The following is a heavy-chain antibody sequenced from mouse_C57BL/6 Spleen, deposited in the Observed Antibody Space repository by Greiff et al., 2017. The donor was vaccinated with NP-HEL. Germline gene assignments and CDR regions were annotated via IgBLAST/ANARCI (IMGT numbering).Heavy chain of an antibody. D-gene: IGHD2-4*01. J-gene: IGHJ2*01. Sequence: VQLQQSGAELVKPGASVKISCKASGYAFSSYWMNWVKQRPGQGLEWIGQIYPGDGDTNYNGKFKGKATLTADKSSSTAYMQLSSLTSEDSAVDCCARKEDYEYGFDYWGQGTTLTVCS. CDR3: ARKEDYEYGFDY. CDR1: GYAFSSYW. V-gene: IGHV1-80*01. CDR2: IYPGDGDT.